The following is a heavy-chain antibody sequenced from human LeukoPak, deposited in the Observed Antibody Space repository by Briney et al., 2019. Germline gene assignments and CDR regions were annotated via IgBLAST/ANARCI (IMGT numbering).Heavy chain of an antibody. V-gene: IGHV3-21*04. CDR1: GFSFSSYR. J-gene: IGHJ4*02. CDR2: VSNSGDYI. Sequence: GGSLRLSCAASGFSFSSYRMNWVRQAPGKGLEWVSSVSNSGDYIHYADSVKGRFTISRDNSKNTLYLQMNSLTAADTAVYFCAKALGDWPTTLDYWGRGTLVTVSS. D-gene: IGHD3-16*01. CDR3: AKALGDWPTTLDY.